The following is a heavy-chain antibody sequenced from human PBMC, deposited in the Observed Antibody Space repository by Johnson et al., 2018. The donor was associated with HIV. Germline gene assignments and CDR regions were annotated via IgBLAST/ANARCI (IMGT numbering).Heavy chain of an antibody. Sequence: VQLVESGGGVVQPGRPLRLSCAASGFTFSGYAMSWVRQAPGKGLDWVSTISGSGGSTYYADSVEGRFTISRDNAKNSLYLQMNSLRAEDTAVYYCARNGLIPAAKGVAFDIWGQGTTVTVSS. D-gene: IGHD2-2*01. J-gene: IGHJ3*02. V-gene: IGHV3-23*04. CDR1: GFTFSGYA. CDR2: ISGSGGST. CDR3: ARNGLIPAAKGVAFDI.